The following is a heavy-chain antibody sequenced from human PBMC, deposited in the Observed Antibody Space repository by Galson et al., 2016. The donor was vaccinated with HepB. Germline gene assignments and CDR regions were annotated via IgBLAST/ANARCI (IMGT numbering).Heavy chain of an antibody. V-gene: IGHV1-18*01. D-gene: IGHD2-21*01. CDR1: GYTFGNYG. Sequence: SVKVSCKASGYTFGNYGINWVRQAPGQGLEWMGWINGYSGDTQLAQNLQGRVTMTIDTSTNTAYMDLRGLRSDDTAVYYCARDTAYYYGMDVWGQGTTVTVSS. CDR2: INGYSGDT. CDR3: ARDTAYYYGMDV. J-gene: IGHJ6*02.